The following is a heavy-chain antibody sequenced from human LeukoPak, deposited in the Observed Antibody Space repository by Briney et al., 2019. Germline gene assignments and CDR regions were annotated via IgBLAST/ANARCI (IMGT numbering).Heavy chain of an antibody. Sequence: ASVKVSCKAPGYTFSSDGITWVRQAPGQGLEWMGWISLYDVNTNYAQKFQGRVTMTTDSSTNTAYMELRSLRSDDTAIYYCAGDVEKSTRELYHWGQETLVTVSS. J-gene: IGHJ4*02. D-gene: IGHD5-24*01. CDR1: GYTFSSDG. CDR2: ISLYDVNT. V-gene: IGHV1-18*01. CDR3: AGDVEKSTRELYH.